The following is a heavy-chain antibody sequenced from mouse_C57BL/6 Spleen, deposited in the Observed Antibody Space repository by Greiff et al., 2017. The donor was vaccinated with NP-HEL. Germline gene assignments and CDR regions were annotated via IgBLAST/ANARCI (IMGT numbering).Heavy chain of an antibody. CDR1: GFSLTSYG. V-gene: IGHV2-2*01. CDR3: AQGGLRHWFAY. CDR2: IWSGGCT. J-gene: IGHJ3*01. D-gene: IGHD2-4*01. Sequence: QVQLKESGPGLVQPSQSLSITCTVSGFSLTSYGVHWVRQSPGKGLEWLGVIWSGGCTDYNAAFISRLSISKDNSKSQVFFKMNSLQADDTAIYYCAQGGLRHWFAYWGQGTLVTVSA.